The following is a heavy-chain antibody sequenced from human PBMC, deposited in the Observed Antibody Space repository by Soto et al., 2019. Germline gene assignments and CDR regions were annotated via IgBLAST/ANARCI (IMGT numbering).Heavy chain of an antibody. V-gene: IGHV1-3*01. CDR1: GYTFTSYA. CDR3: ASSGATTYFQH. J-gene: IGHJ1*01. CDR2: INAGNGNT. D-gene: IGHD5-12*01. Sequence: ASVKVSCKVSGYTFTSYAMHLVRPATGQRLACMGWINAGNGNTKYSQKFQGRVTITRDTSASTAYMELSSLRSEDTSVSYCASSGATTYFQHWGQGNLVTV.